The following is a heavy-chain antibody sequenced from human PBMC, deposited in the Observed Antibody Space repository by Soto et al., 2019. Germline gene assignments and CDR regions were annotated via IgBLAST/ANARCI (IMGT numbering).Heavy chain of an antibody. CDR3: ARDWKRITIFGVATRAFDI. J-gene: IGHJ3*02. CDR2: ISTSSSTI. CDR1: GFTFSSYS. V-gene: IGHV3-48*01. D-gene: IGHD3-3*01. Sequence: GGSLRLSCAASGFTFSSYSMNWVRQAPGKGLEWVSYISTSSSTIYYADSVKGRFTISRDNAKNSLYLQMNSLRAEDTAVYYCARDWKRITIFGVATRAFDIWGQGTMVTVSS.